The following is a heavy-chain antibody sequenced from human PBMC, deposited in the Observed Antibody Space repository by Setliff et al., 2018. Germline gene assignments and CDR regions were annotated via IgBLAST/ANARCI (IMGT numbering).Heavy chain of an antibody. CDR3: AREQWLDPPGYYYMDV. D-gene: IGHD6-19*01. CDR2: IYIGGSA. J-gene: IGHJ6*03. V-gene: IGHV4-4*07. CDR1: GGSISSYY. Sequence: PSETLSLTCTVSGGSISSYYWSWIRQPAGKGLEWIGHIYIGGSANYNPSLKSRVTMSIDTSKNQFSLKLNSVTSADMAVYYCAREQWLDPPGYYYMDVWAKGTTVTVSS.